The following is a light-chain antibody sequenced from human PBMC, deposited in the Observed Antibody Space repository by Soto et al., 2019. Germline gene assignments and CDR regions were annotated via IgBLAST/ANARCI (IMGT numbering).Light chain of an antibody. V-gene: IGKV1-5*03. J-gene: IGKJ1*01. CDR3: QQYNSYWT. CDR1: QNVNNC. CDR2: KAS. Sequence: DIQMTQSPSTLSASVGDRVTITCRASQNVNNCLAWYQQKPGKAPKLLIHKASNLESGVPSRFSGSGSGTVFSLTISSLQPDDFATYYCQQYNSYWTFGLGTKVEIK.